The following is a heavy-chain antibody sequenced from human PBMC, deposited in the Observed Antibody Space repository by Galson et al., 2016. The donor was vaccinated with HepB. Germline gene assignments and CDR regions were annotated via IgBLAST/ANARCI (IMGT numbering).Heavy chain of an antibody. D-gene: IGHD4-11*01. CDR1: GLTLSTHA. V-gene: IGHV3-23*01. Sequence: SLRLSCAASGLTLSTHAMSWVRQAPGKGLEWVSGISDSGDITSYADSVKGRFTISRDNSKNMVYLQMNSLRAEDTAVYYCAKDYSNYFWYFDFWGRGTLVTVSS. J-gene: IGHJ2*01. CDR3: AKDYSNYFWYFDF. CDR2: ISDSGDIT.